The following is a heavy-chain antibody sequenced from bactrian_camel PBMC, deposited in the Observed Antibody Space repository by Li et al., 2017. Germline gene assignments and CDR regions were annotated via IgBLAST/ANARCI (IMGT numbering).Heavy chain of an antibody. CDR1: GFIFSTYY. CDR2: IYSDGSNT. Sequence: VQLVESGGDLVQPGRSLRLSCAASGFIFSTYYISWVRQAPGKGLEWVSSIYSDGSNTYYADSVKGRFSISRDNAKNTLYLQMDSLKSEDTALYYCAADLWLRNWGQGTQVTVS. V-gene: IGHV3-2*01. D-gene: IGHD1*01. CDR3: AADLWLRN. J-gene: IGHJ4*01.